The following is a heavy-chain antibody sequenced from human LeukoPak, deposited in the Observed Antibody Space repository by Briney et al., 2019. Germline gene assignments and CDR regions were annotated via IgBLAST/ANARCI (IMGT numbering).Heavy chain of an antibody. D-gene: IGHD5-18*01. CDR3: ARGYSYGAHFDF. V-gene: IGHV3-48*03. CDR1: GLTFSGDE. Sequence: GGSLRLSCAASGLTFSGDEMNWVRQAPGKGLEWVSYISSSSNIIYYADSVKGRFTISRDNAENSLYLQMNSLRAEDTAVYYCARGYSYGAHFDFWGQGTLVTVSS. CDR2: ISSSSNII. J-gene: IGHJ4*02.